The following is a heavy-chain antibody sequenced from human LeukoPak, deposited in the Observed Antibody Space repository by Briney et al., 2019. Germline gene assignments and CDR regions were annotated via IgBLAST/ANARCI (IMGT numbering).Heavy chain of an antibody. CDR1: GDSVSSSSGA. V-gene: IGHV6-1*01. J-gene: IGHJ4*02. D-gene: IGHD6-19*01. CDR3: ARSSVAVTGAFDY. CDR2: TYYRSKWYN. Sequence: SQTLSLTCAISGDSVSSSSGAWNWIRQSPSRGLEWLGRTYYRSKWYNDYAVSVKSRITINPDTSNNHFSLHLNSVTPEDTAVYYCARSSVAVTGAFDYWGQGTPVTVSS.